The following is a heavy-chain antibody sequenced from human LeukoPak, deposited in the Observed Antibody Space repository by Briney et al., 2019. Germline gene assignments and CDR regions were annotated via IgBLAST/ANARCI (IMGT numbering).Heavy chain of an antibody. CDR1: GGSISSYY. V-gene: IGHV4-59*01. D-gene: IGHD5-12*01. Sequence: SETLSLTCTVSGGSISSYYWSWIRQPPGKGLEWIANIYYSGSTNYNPSLKSRVTISVDTSKNQFSLKLNSVTAADTAVYYCARGLRGYSGYDFGSYYYYMDVWGKGTTVTVSS. CDR3: ARGLRGYSGYDFGSYYYYMDV. J-gene: IGHJ6*03. CDR2: IYYSGST.